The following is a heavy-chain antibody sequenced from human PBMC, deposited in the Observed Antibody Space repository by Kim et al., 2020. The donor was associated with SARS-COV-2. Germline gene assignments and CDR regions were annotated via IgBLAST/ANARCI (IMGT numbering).Heavy chain of an antibody. Sequence: SETRSLTCSVSGGSISTNYHYWGLVRQPPGKGLEWIGSVYNSGTTYYNPSLKSRVTISGDTSKNQFSLNMRSVTAADTAVYYCACNVGSTPDYYFDYWGRGALVTVSS. CDR1: GGSISTNYHY. V-gene: IGHV4-39*07. D-gene: IGHD1-26*01. CDR3: ACNVGSTPDYYFDY. CDR2: VYNSGTT. J-gene: IGHJ4*02.